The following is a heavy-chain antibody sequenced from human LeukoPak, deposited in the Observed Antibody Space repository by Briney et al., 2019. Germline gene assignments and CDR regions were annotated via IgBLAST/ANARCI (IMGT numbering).Heavy chain of an antibody. V-gene: IGHV1-8*03. D-gene: IGHD6-13*01. J-gene: IGHJ4*02. CDR1: GYTFTSYD. CDR3: ARGLRSHIAAAGKRYYFDY. Sequence: GASVKVSCKASGYTFTSYDINWVRQATGQGLEWMGWMNPNSGNIGYAQKFQGRVTITRNTSISTAYMELSSLRSEDTAVYYCARGLRSHIAAAGKRYYFDYWGQGTLVTVSS. CDR2: MNPNSGNI.